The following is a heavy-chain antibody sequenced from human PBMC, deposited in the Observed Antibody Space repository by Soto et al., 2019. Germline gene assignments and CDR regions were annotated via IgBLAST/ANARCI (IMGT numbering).Heavy chain of an antibody. CDR3: ARVRGPYCGGDCYPPTPNWFDP. V-gene: IGHV3-53*01. D-gene: IGHD2-21*02. CDR2: IYSGGST. J-gene: IGHJ5*02. Sequence: PGGSLRLSCAASGFTVSSTYMSWVRQAPGKGLEWVSVIYSGGSTYYADSVKGRFTISRDNSKNTLYLQMNSLRAADTAVYYCARVRGPYCGGDCYPPTPNWFDPWGQGTLVTVSS. CDR1: GFTVSSTY.